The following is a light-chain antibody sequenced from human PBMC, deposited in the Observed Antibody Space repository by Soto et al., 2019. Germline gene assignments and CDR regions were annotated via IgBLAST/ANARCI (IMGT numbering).Light chain of an antibody. CDR1: SSDIGNYNA. V-gene: IGLV2-14*01. J-gene: IGLJ1*01. CDR3: GSWTTYRPYV. Sequence: QSVLTQPASVSGSPGQSITIPCTGTSSDIGNYNAVSWYQQHPGEAPKLIIYEVTNRPSGVSDRFSGSKYGNTASLTISGLQAEDEADYYCGSWTTYRPYVFATGTKVTVL. CDR2: EVT.